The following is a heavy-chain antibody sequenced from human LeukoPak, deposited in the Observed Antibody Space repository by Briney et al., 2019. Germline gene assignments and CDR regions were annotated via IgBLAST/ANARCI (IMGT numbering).Heavy chain of an antibody. J-gene: IGHJ5*02. CDR2: IRPSGGST. V-gene: IGHV1-46*01. D-gene: IGHD1-14*01. CDR1: AYSFTSYY. CDR3: AREPPDNYWFDP. Sequence: ASVKVSCKASAYSFTSYYIHWVRQAPGQGLEYMGIIRPSGGSTDYAQKFQGRVSMTGDTSTSTVYMELSSLRSEDTAVYFCAREPPDNYWFDPWGQGTLVTVSS.